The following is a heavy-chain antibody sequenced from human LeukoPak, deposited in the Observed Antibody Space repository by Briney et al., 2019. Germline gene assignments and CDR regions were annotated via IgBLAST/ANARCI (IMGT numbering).Heavy chain of an antibody. V-gene: IGHV5-51*01. CDR2: IYPGDSDI. CDR1: GYSFTTYW. Sequence: KTGESLKISCKGSGYSFTTYWIAWVRQMPGKGPEWMGIIYPGDSDIRYSPSFQGQVTISVDKSISTAYLQWSSLKASDTAMYYCARRAYSGYEFDYWGQGTLVTVSS. CDR3: ARRAYSGYEFDY. J-gene: IGHJ4*02. D-gene: IGHD5-12*01.